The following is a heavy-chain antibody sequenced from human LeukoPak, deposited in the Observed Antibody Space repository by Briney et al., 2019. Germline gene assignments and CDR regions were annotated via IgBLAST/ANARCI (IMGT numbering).Heavy chain of an antibody. D-gene: IGHD6-6*01. CDR1: GYTFTGYY. Sequence: HGASVKVSCKASGYTFTGYYMHWVRQAPGQGLEWMGWINPNSGGTNYAQKFQGRVTMTRDTSISTAYMELSRLRSDDTAVYYCASYLAARPLGHSSYFDYWGQGTLVTVSS. J-gene: IGHJ4*02. V-gene: IGHV1-2*02. CDR2: INPNSGGT. CDR3: ASYLAARPLGHSSYFDY.